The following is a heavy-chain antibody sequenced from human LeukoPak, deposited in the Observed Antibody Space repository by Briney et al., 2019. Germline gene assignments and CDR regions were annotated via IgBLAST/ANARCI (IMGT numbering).Heavy chain of an antibody. CDR1: GGSISSSSYY. CDR3: ARHPGQYSSSSIDP. V-gene: IGHV4-39*01. D-gene: IGHD6-6*01. J-gene: IGHJ5*02. Sequence: PSETLSLTCTVSGGSISSSSYYWGRIRQPPGKGLEWIGSIYYSGSTYYNPPLKGRVTISVDTSKNQFSLKLSSVTAADTAVYYCARHPGQYSSSSIDPWGQGTLVTVSS. CDR2: IYYSGST.